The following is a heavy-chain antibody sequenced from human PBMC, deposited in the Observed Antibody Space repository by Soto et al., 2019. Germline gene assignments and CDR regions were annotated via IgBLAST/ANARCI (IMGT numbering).Heavy chain of an antibody. V-gene: IGHV3-30-3*01. CDR1: GFTFSSYA. J-gene: IGHJ6*02. Sequence: QVQLVESGGGVVQPGRSLRLSCAASGFTFSSYAMHWVRQAPGKGLEWVAVISYDGSNKYYADSVKGRFTISRDNSKNTLYLQLNSLRAEDTAVYYCARGYLGGYSHGYAYYYYGMDVWGQGTTVTVSS. D-gene: IGHD5-18*01. CDR2: ISYDGSNK. CDR3: ARGYLGGYSHGYAYYYYGMDV.